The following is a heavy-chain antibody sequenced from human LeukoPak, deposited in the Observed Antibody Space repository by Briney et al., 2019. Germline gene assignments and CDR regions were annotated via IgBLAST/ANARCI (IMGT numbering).Heavy chain of an antibody. CDR1: GFTFSSYS. J-gene: IGHJ4*02. D-gene: IGHD2-15*01. CDR3: AKARRYCSGGSCYPAWD. V-gene: IGHV3-48*01. Sequence: GGSLRLSCAASGFTFSSYSMNWVRQAPGKGLEWVSYISSSSSTIYYADSVKGRFTISRDNSKNTLYLQMNSLRAEDTAVYYCAKARRYCSGGSCYPAWDWGQGTLVTVSS. CDR2: ISSSSSTI.